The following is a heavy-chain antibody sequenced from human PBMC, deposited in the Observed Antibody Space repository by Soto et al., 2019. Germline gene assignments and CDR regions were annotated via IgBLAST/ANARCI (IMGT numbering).Heavy chain of an antibody. V-gene: IGHV4-59*08. Sequence: AETLCLTCTVSGTSIRNYYGNWIRRSPGKRLEWIGYIYYIGNSKYNPSLEGRVTISLDTSKSQFSLKLTSVTAADTAMYYCARHALTYSSSWYSFGYWGQGTLVTVSS. CDR3: ARHALTYSSSWYSFGY. D-gene: IGHD6-13*01. J-gene: IGHJ4*02. CDR2: IYYIGNS. CDR1: GTSIRNYY.